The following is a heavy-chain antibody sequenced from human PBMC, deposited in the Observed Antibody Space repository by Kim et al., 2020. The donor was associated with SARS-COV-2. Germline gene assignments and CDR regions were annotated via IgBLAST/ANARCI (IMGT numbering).Heavy chain of an antibody. J-gene: IGHJ5*01. CDR3: ARQEVAAAGSWFDS. CDR2: VDYGGST. D-gene: IGHD6-13*01. Sequence: SETLSLTCTVSGVSITSSSDYWGWIRQPPGKGLEWTGSVDYGGSTYYNPSLKSRVSISVDTSKNQFSLRLSSVTAADTAVYFCARQEVAAAGSWFDSWG. CDR1: GVSITSSSDY. V-gene: IGHV4-39*01.